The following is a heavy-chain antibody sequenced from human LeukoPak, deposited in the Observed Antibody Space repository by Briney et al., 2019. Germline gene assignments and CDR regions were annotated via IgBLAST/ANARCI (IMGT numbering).Heavy chain of an antibody. CDR1: GFSFSDSA. CDR3: IGFEAGTSGAAY. Sequence: GGSLKLSCAASGFSFSDSAIHWVRQASGKGLEWVGRIARKANSYVTEFAASVKGRFTISRDDSKKTAYLQMNSPKTEDTAVYYCIGFEAGTSGAAYWDQGTLVTVSS. J-gene: IGHJ4*02. V-gene: IGHV3-73*01. D-gene: IGHD6-19*01. CDR2: IARKANSYVT.